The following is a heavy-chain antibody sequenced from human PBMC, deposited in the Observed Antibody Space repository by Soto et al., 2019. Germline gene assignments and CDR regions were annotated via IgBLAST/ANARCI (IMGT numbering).Heavy chain of an antibody. CDR1: GAYFSSGGHY. D-gene: IGHD2-21*02. J-gene: IGHJ3*01. Sequence: QVQLQESGPGLVKTSQTLSLICTVSGAYFSSGGHYWTWLRQLLEKGLEWMGNIYDSWSTYYRPSLKSRGTTSRDTSKNQVSLTLRSVTAANTDVYYCARDVLVTAIRTGAFDVWGQGTLVTVSS. V-gene: IGHV4-31*03. CDR3: ARDVLVTAIRTGAFDV. CDR2: IYDSWST.